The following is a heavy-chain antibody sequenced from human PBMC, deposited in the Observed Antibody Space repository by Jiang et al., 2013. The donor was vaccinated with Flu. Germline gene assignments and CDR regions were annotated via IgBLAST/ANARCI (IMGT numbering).Heavy chain of an antibody. CDR2: IYSGGST. Sequence: VQLLESGGGLVQPGGSLRLSCAASGFTVSSNYMSWVRQAPGKGLEWVSVIYSGGSTDHADSVKGRFTISRDNSKNTLYLQMNSLRVEDTAVYYCARGAVGGFGESDYWGQGTLVTVSS. CDR3: ARGAVGGFGESDY. J-gene: IGHJ4*02. D-gene: IGHD3-10*01. V-gene: IGHV3-66*01. CDR1: GFTVSSNY.